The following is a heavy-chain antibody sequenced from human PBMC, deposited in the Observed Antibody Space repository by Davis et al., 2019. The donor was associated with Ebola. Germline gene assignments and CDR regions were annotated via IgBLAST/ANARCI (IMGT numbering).Heavy chain of an antibody. D-gene: IGHD5-24*01. Sequence: GESLKISCAASGFTFSSYGMHWVRQAPSKGLEWVAVISYDGSNEYYADSVKGRFTISRDNSKNTLYLQMNSLRPDDTAVYFCAKDRDGYNGRGLDYWGQGTLVIVSS. V-gene: IGHV3-30*18. J-gene: IGHJ4*02. CDR1: GFTFSSYG. CDR3: AKDRDGYNGRGLDY. CDR2: ISYDGSNE.